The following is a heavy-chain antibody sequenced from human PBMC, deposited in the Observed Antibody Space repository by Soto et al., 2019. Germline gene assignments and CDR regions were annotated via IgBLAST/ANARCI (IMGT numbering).Heavy chain of an antibody. D-gene: IGHD6-6*01. CDR1: GYTFTSYY. CDR3: AREAVGIAARPYYLDY. Sequence: ASVKASCKASGYTFTSYYMHWVRQAPGQGLEWMGIINPSGGSTSYAQKFQGRVTMTRDTSTSTVYMELSSLRSEDTAVYYCAREAVGIAARPYYLDYWGQGTLVTVSS. CDR2: INPSGGST. V-gene: IGHV1-46*01. J-gene: IGHJ4*02.